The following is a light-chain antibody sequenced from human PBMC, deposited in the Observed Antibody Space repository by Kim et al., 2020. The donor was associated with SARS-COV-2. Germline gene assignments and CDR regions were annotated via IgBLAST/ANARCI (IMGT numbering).Light chain of an antibody. Sequence: ASVGNRVTITCRASQSISSWLAWYQQKPGKAPKLLIYKASSLESGVPSRFSGSGSGTEFTLTISSLQPDDFATYYCQQYNSSSLTFGGGTKVDIK. J-gene: IGKJ4*01. CDR3: QQYNSSSLT. CDR2: KAS. V-gene: IGKV1-5*03. CDR1: QSISSW.